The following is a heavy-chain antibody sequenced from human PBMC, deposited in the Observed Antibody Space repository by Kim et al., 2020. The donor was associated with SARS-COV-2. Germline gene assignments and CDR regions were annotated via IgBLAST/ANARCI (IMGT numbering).Heavy chain of an antibody. J-gene: IGHJ4*02. CDR3: AKLIGGQYSIAY. D-gene: IGHD2-15*01. V-gene: IGHV3-23*05. Sequence: YADSVNGRFTLSRDNSKNTLCLQMNSLRAEDTAVYYCAKLIGGQYSIAYWGQGTPVTVSS.